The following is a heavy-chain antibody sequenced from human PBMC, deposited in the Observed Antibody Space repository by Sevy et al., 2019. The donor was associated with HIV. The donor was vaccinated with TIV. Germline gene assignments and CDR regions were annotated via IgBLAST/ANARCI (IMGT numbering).Heavy chain of an antibody. V-gene: IGHV3-30*02. CDR1: GFTFSSYG. J-gene: IGHJ6*02. CDR3: AKDRVYGAGMDV. Sequence: GGCLRLSCAASGFTFSSYGMHWVRQAPGKGLEWVAFIRYDGSNKYYADSVKGRFTISRDNSKNTLYLQMNSLRAEDTAVYYCAKDRVYGAGMDVWGQGTTVTVSS. CDR2: IRYDGSNK. D-gene: IGHD4-17*01.